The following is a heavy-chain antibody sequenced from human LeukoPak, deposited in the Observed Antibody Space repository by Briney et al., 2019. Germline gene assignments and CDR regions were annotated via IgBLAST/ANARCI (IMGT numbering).Heavy chain of an antibody. CDR1: GLTFNNYW. V-gene: IGHV3-74*01. D-gene: IGHD2-2*02. Sequence: GGSLRLSCAASGLTFNNYWMHWVRQAPGKGLEWVSRINSDGSTTNYADSVKGRFTISRDNAKNTMYLQMNSLRAGDTALYYCVSRYCTITNCYKASGTGAFDIWGQGTMVIVSS. CDR2: INSDGSTT. J-gene: IGHJ3*02. CDR3: VSRYCTITNCYKASGTGAFDI.